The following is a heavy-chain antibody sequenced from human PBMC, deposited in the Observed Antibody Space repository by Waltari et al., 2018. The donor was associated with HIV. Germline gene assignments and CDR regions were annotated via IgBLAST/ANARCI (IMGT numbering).Heavy chain of an antibody. V-gene: IGHV4-39*07. CDR1: GGSISSSSYY. J-gene: IGHJ4*02. D-gene: IGHD3-3*01. Sequence: QLQLQESGPGLVKPSETLSLTCTVSGGSISSSSYYWGWIRQPPGKGLEWIGSIYYSGSTYYNPSLKSRVTISVDTSKNQFSLKLSSVTAADTAVYYCARDWYYDFWSGYQGRYFDYWGQGTLVTVSS. CDR3: ARDWYYDFWSGYQGRYFDY. CDR2: IYYSGST.